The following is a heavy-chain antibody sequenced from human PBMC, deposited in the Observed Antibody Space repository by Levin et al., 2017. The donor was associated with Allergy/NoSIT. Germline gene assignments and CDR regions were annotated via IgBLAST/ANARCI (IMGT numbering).Heavy chain of an antibody. Sequence: GGSLRLSCAASGFTVSSNYMSWVRQAPGKGLEWVSVIYSGGSTYYADSVKGRFTISRDNSKNTLYLQMNSLRAEDTAVYYCASCNYGSGSYYKNYYYYGMDVWGQGTTVTVSS. CDR3: ASCNYGSGSYYKNYYYYGMDV. CDR2: IYSGGST. V-gene: IGHV3-53*01. CDR1: GFTVSSNY. D-gene: IGHD3-10*01. J-gene: IGHJ6*02.